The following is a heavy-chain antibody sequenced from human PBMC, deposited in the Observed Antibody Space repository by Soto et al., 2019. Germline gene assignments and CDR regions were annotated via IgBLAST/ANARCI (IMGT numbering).Heavy chain of an antibody. CDR3: ARASTNTISYFDY. V-gene: IGHV4-59*01. Sequence: SETLSLTCTVSGGSISSYFWSWIRQPPGKGLEYIGYIYYSGTTNYNPSLSSRVTTSVDTSKNQFSLKLTSITAADTAVYYCARASTNTISYFDYWGQGILVTVSS. CDR2: IYYSGTT. J-gene: IGHJ4*01. CDR1: GGSISSYF. D-gene: IGHD5-12*01.